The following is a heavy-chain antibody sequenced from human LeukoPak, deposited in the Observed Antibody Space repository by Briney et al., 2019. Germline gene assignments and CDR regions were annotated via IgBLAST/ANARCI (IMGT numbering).Heavy chain of an antibody. Sequence: ASVKVSCKASGYTFTSYGTSWVRQAPGQGLEWMGCISAYNGNTNYAQKLQGRVTMTTDTSTSTAYMELRSLRSDDTAVYYCARGRYCSGGSCPYYYYYGMDVWGQGTTVTVSS. D-gene: IGHD2-15*01. CDR3: ARGRYCSGGSCPYYYYYGMDV. J-gene: IGHJ6*02. V-gene: IGHV1-18*01. CDR2: ISAYNGNT. CDR1: GYTFTSYG.